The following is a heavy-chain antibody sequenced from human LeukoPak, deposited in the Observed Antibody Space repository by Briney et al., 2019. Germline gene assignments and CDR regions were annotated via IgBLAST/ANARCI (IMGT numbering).Heavy chain of an antibody. Sequence: GGSLRLSCAASGFIFSAYWVLWVRQAPGKGLEWVSRINDDGSTTNYADSVKGRFTISRDNAKNTLYLQLSSLRPEDTAIYYCARSQMDVWGHGTTVTVSS. J-gene: IGHJ6*02. CDR1: GFIFSAYW. CDR2: INDDGSTT. CDR3: ARSQMDV. V-gene: IGHV3-74*01.